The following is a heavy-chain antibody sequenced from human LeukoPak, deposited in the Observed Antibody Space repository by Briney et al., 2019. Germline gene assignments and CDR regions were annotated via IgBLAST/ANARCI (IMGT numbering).Heavy chain of an antibody. J-gene: IGHJ4*02. CDR1: GFTFSSYA. D-gene: IGHD7-27*01. CDR3: ARGGSLGKFDY. Sequence: GGPLRLSCAASGFTFSSYAMSWVRQAPGKGLEWVSAISGSGGSTYYADSVKGRFTISRDNSKNTLYLQMNSLRVEDTAVYYCARGGSLGKFDYWGQGTLVTVSS. V-gene: IGHV3-23*01. CDR2: ISGSGGST.